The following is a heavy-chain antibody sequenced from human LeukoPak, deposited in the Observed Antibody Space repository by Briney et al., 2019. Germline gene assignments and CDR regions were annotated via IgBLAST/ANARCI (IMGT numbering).Heavy chain of an antibody. CDR3: AKGQAGGHSYGYS. CDR2: ISGSGGST. V-gene: IGHV3-23*01. J-gene: IGHJ4*02. Sequence: GGSLRLSCAASGFTVSSNYMSWVRQAPGKGLEWVSAISGSGGSTYYADSVKGRFTISRDNSKNTLYLQMNSLRAEDTAVYYCAKGQAGGHSYGYSWGQGTLVTVSS. D-gene: IGHD5-18*01. CDR1: GFTVSSNY.